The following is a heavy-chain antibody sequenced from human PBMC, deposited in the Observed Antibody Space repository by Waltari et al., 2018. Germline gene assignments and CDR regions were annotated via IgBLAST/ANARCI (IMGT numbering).Heavy chain of an antibody. D-gene: IGHD6-13*01. J-gene: IGHJ4*02. CDR3: ATGFGYSSSWIFDY. V-gene: IGHV1-24*01. CDR1: GYTLTELS. CDR2: LDPEDGET. Sequence: QVQLVQSGAEVKKPGASVKVSCKVSGYTLTELSMHWVRQAPGKGLEWMGGLDPEDGETIYAQKGQGRVTMTEDTSTDTAYMELSSLRSEDTAVYYCATGFGYSSSWIFDYWGQGTLVTVSS.